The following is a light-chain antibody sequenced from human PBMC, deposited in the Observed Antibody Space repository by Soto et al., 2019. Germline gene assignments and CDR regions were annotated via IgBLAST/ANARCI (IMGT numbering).Light chain of an antibody. CDR3: MQGTHWPPT. Sequence: DIVMTQSPPSLPVTPGEPASISCRSDQSLVTGDGNTFLSWFHQRPGQSPRRLINQVSTRDSGVTDRCSGSESGTNVSLKISGVEAEDVGIYYCMQGTHWPPTFGPGTKVDIK. J-gene: IGKJ3*01. V-gene: IGKV2-30*01. CDR1: QSLVTGDGNTF. CDR2: QVS.